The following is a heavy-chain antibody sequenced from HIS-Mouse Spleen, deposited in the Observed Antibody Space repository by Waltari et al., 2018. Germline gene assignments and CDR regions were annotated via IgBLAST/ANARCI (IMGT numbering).Heavy chain of an antibody. CDR3: AREIPYSSSWYDWYFDL. Sequence: QLQLQESGPGLVKPSETLSLTCTVSGGSISSSSYYWGGIRQPPGKGLEWIGSIYFSGRPYDNPSLKGRVTISVDTSKNQFSLKLSSVTAADTAVYYCAREIPYSSSWYDWYFDLWGRGTLVTVSS. J-gene: IGHJ2*01. CDR1: GGSISSSSYY. V-gene: IGHV4-39*07. CDR2: IYFSGRP. D-gene: IGHD6-13*01.